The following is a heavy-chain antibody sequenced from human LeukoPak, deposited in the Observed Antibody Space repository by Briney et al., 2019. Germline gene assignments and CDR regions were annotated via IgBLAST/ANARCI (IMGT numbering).Heavy chain of an antibody. CDR1: SGSISGDY. J-gene: IGHJ4*02. CDR3: AREGVEMATTIFDY. D-gene: IGHD5-24*01. CDR2: ISSFGTP. Sequence: PSETLSLTCSVFSGSISGDYWSWIRQPPGKGLQWIGHISSFGTPTYNPSLKSRVTISVDTSKNQFSLKLSSVTAADTAVYYCAREGVEMATTIFDYWGQGTLVTVSS. V-gene: IGHV4-59*12.